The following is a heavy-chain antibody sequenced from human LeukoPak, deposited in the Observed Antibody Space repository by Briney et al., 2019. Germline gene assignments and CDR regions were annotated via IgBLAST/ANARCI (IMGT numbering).Heavy chain of an antibody. CDR2: INHSGST. Sequence: SETLSLTCAVYGGSFSGYYWSWIRQPPGKGLEWIGEINHSGSTNYNPSLQSRVTISVDTSKNQFSLKLSSVTAADTAVYYCARKRITIFGVSRGFDYWGQGTLVTVSS. CDR3: ARKRITIFGVSRGFDY. D-gene: IGHD3-3*01. CDR1: GGSFSGYY. V-gene: IGHV4-34*01. J-gene: IGHJ4*02.